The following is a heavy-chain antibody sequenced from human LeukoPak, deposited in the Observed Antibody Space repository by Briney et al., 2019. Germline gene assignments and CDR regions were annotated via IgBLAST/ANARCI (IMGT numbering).Heavy chain of an antibody. D-gene: IGHD5-18*01. CDR2: ISYDGSNK. CDR1: GFTFSSYG. V-gene: IGHV3-30*18. J-gene: IGHJ4*02. Sequence: EGSLRLSCAASGFTFSSYGMHWVRQAPGKGLEWVAVISYDGSNKYYADSVKGRFTISRDNSKNALYLQMNSLRAEDTAVYYCAKLLKRGYSYGPYFDYWGQGTLVTVSS. CDR3: AKLLKRGYSYGPYFDY.